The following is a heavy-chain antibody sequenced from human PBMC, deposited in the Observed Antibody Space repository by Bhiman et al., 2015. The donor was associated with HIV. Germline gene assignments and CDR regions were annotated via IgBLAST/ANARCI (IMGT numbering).Heavy chain of an antibody. CDR3: ARRPLGATTEGDYFDY. J-gene: IGHJ4*02. D-gene: IGHD1-26*01. Sequence: QVQLVESGGGVVQPGGSLRLSCAASGFTFSSYGMHWVRQAPGKGLEWVAFIRYDGSNKYYADSVKGRFTISRDNSKNTLYLQMNSLRAEDTAVYYCARRPLGATTEGDYFDYWGQGTLVTVSS. V-gene: IGHV3-30*02. CDR2: IRYDGSNK. CDR1: GFTFSSYG.